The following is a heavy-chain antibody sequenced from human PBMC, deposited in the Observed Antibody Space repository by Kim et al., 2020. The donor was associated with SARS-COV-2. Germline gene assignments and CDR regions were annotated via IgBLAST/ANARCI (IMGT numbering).Heavy chain of an antibody. V-gene: IGHV4-34*01. Sequence: SETLSLTCAVYGGSFSGYYWSWIRQPPGKGLEWIGEINHSGSTNYNPSLKSRVTISVDTSKNQFSLKLSSVTAADTAVYYCARGRPLLRFLEWLPEPYY. CDR2: INHSGST. CDR3: ARGRPLLRFLEWLPEPYY. CDR1: GGSFSGYY. D-gene: IGHD3-3*01. J-gene: IGHJ6*01.